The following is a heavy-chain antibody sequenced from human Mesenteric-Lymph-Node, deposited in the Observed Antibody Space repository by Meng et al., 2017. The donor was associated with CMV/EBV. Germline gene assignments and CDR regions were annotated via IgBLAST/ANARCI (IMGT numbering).Heavy chain of an antibody. CDR3: ARAYYYGFSGSDAFDM. CDR1: GFTFSSFW. Sequence: GGSLRLSCAASGFTFSSFWMHWVRQPPGKGLVWVSRINSDGRTTNYADSVKGRFTISRDNAKNTLYLQMNSLRAEDTAVYYCARAYYYGFSGSDAFDMWGQGTMVTVSS. D-gene: IGHD3-22*01. J-gene: IGHJ3*02. V-gene: IGHV3-74*01. CDR2: INSDGRTT.